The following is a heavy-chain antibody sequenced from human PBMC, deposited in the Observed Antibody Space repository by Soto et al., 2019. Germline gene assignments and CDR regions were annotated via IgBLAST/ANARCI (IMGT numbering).Heavy chain of an antibody. CDR3: ARAGEPLLVLDWFDP. CDR2: IWYDGSNK. V-gene: IGHV3-33*01. D-gene: IGHD6-19*01. CDR1: GFTFSSYG. Sequence: GGSLRLSCAASGFTFSSYGMHWVRQAPGKGLEWVAVIWYDGSNKYYADSVKGRFTISRDNSKNTLYLQMNSLRAEDTAVYYCARAGEPLLVLDWFDPWGQGTLVTVSS. J-gene: IGHJ5*02.